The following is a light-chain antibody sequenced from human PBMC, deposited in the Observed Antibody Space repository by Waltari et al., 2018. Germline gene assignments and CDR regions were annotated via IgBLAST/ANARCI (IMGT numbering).Light chain of an antibody. CDR3: CSYAGSSTPVV. Sequence: QSALTQPASVSGSPGQSITISCTGTSRDVGGYNYVSWYQQHPGKAPKLLIYDVSKRRSGVSNRFSGSKSGNTSSLTIAGLQAEDEADYYCCSYAGSSTPVVFGGGTKLTVL. CDR1: SRDVGGYNY. V-gene: IGLV2-23*02. CDR2: DVS. J-gene: IGLJ2*01.